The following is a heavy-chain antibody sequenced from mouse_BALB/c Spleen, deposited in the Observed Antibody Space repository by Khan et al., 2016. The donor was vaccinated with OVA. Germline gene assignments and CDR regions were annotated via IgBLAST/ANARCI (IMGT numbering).Heavy chain of an antibody. D-gene: IGHD1-2*01. J-gene: IGHJ1*01. Sequence: QVQLQQSGADLVRPGASVKLSCKASGYSFTSYWMNWVQQRPGQGLEWIGLIHPSDSETRLNQKFKDKATLTVDKSSSTAYMHLSSPTSEDSAVSYSARGTTASYWYFDVWGAGTTVTVSS. CDR1: GYSFTSYW. CDR2: IHPSDSET. V-gene: IGHV1-74*01. CDR3: ARGTTASYWYFDV.